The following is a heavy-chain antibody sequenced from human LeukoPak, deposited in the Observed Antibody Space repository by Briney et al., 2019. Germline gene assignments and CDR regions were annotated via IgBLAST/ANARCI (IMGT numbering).Heavy chain of an antibody. D-gene: IGHD3-22*01. CDR1: GSTFSDHY. Sequence: GGSLRLSCVASGSTFSDHYMDWVRQAPGKGLVWVARIRNRARGYTTDYAASAKGRFTIVRDDLDGSLYLQINSLQTEDTAVYYCATETKDSSAYYYFDYWGQGALVTVSS. CDR3: ATETKDSSAYYYFDY. CDR2: IRNRARGYTT. J-gene: IGHJ4*02. V-gene: IGHV3-72*01.